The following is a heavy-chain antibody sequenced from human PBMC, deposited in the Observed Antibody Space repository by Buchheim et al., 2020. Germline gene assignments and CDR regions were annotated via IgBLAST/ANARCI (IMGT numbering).Heavy chain of an antibody. V-gene: IGHV3-48*02. CDR2: ISGSKDTI. D-gene: IGHD6-19*01. CDR3: ARDHTFHISGWPAGAFDP. Sequence: EVQLVESGGGLVQPGGSLTLSCAAAGFTFTSYGMNWVRQAPGKGPEWISYISGSKDTIYYADSVKGRFTVARDNARNSLNLQMNSLRDEDTAVYYCARDHTFHISGWPAGAFDPWGQGTL. CDR1: GFTFTSYG. J-gene: IGHJ5*02.